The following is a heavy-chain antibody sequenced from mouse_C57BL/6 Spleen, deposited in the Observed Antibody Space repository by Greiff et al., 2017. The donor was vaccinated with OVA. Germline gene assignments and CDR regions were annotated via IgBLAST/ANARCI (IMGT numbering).Heavy chain of an antibody. Sequence: QVQLQQSGAELVRPGASVTLSCKASGYTFTDYEMHWVKQTPVPGLEWIGAIDPDTGGTASTPQFKGKAILTAAKSYSTAYMSLPSLTYEDSAVYYCTNYDGSSYGGCAYWGQGTLVTVSA. V-gene: IGHV1-15*01. D-gene: IGHD1-1*01. CDR3: TNYDGSSYGGCAY. J-gene: IGHJ3*01. CDR1: GYTFTDYE. CDR2: IDPDTGGT.